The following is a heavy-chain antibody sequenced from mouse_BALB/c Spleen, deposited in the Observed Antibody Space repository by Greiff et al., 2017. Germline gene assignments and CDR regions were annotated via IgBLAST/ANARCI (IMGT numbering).Heavy chain of an antibody. CDR1: GFNIKDTY. CDR3: ARSGRGYPLPY. J-gene: IGHJ3*01. V-gene: IGHV14-3*02. Sequence: EVQVVESGAELVKPGASVKLSCTASGFNIKDTYMHWVKQRPEQGLEWIGRIDPANGNTKYDPKFQGKATITADTSSNTAYLQLSSLTSEDTAVYYCARSGRGYPLPYWGQGTLVTVSA. D-gene: IGHD2-2*01. CDR2: IDPANGNT.